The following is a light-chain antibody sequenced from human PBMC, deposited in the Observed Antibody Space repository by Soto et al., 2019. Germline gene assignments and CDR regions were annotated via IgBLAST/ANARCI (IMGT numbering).Light chain of an antibody. J-gene: IGLJ1*01. CDR1: SSDVGGYNY. CDR3: SSFTSRSTRV. Sequence: QSALTQPASVSGSPGQSITISCTGTSSDVGGYNYVSWYQQHPGKAPKLIIYDVTNRPSGVSNRFSGSKSDSTASLTIAGLQSEDEAEYYCSSFTSRSTRVFGTGTKLTVL. CDR2: DVT. V-gene: IGLV2-14*03.